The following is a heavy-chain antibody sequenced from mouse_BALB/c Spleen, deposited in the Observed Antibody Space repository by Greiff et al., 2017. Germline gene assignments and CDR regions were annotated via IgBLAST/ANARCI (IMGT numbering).Heavy chain of an antibody. Sequence: QVQLKEPGAELVRPGTSVKVSCKASGYAFTNYLIEWVKQRPGQGLEWIGVINPGSGGTNYNEKFKGKATLTADKSSSTAYMQLSSLTSDDSAVYFCARRYRYYFDYWGQGTTLTVSS. CDR2: INPGSGGT. D-gene: IGHD2-14*01. CDR3: ARRYRYYFDY. CDR1: GYAFTNYL. V-gene: IGHV1-54*01. J-gene: IGHJ2*01.